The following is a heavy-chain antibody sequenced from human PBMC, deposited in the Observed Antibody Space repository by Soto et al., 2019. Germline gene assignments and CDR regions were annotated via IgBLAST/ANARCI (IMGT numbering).Heavy chain of an antibody. CDR1: GGSFSGYY. V-gene: IGHV4-34*01. CDR2: IKHNGST. J-gene: IGHJ5*02. Sequence: PSETLSLTCAVYGGSFSGYYWSWIRQPPGKGLEWIGKIKHNGSTNYNPSLKSRVTISVDTSKNQFSLKLSSVTAADTALYYCARVRRAYCSSTSCYGLSLLVQKPTNWFDPWGQGTLVTVSS. CDR3: ARVRRAYCSSTSCYGLSLLVQKPTNWFDP. D-gene: IGHD2-2*01.